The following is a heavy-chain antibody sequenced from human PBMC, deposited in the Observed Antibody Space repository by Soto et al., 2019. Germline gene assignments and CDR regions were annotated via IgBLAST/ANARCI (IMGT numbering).Heavy chain of an antibody. CDR1: GYTLTELS. CDR2: FDPEDGET. CDR3: ATTSRPLEYSSSSDWFDP. J-gene: IGHJ5*02. V-gene: IGHV1-24*01. D-gene: IGHD6-6*01. Sequence: ASVKVSCKVSGYTLTELSMHWVRQAPGKGLEWMGGFDPEDGETIYAQKFQGRVTMTEDTSTDTAYMELSSLRSEDTAVYYCATTSRPLEYSSSSDWFDPWGQGTLVTV.